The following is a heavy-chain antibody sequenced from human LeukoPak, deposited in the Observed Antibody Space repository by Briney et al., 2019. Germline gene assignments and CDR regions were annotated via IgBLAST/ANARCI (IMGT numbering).Heavy chain of an antibody. CDR1: LYTFTSYV. CDR3: ARYGTMVRGVIAHRGTSDY. J-gene: IGHJ4*02. D-gene: IGHD3-10*01. V-gene: IGHV1-18*04. CDR2: INAYNGNT. Sequence: ASVTVSFKSSLYTFTSYVSSWVRQAPGQGLEWMGCINAYNGNTNYEQKLQGRVTMTTDTSTSTAYMELRSLRSDDTAVYYCARYGTMVRGVIAHRGTSDYWGQGTLVTVSS.